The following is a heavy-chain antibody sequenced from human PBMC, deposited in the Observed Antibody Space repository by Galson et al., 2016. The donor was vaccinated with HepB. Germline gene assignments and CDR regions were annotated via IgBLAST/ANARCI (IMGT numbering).Heavy chain of an antibody. V-gene: IGHV3-23*01. J-gene: IGHJ5*02. CDR2: ISGSGSST. CDR3: AKRYCSGGSCYHVDH. D-gene: IGHD2-15*01. CDR1: GFTFSTYA. Sequence: SLRLSCAASGFTFSTYAMSWVCQAPGKGLEWVSLISGSGSSTFYADSVKGRFTISRDNSKNTLYLQMNSLRAEDTAVYYCAKRYCSGGSCYHVDHWGQRTLVTVSS.